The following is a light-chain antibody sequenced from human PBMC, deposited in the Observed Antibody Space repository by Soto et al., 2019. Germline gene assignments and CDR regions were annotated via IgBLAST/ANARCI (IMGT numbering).Light chain of an antibody. CDR3: SSHTSGSTRV. CDR1: SSDIGGYDY. Sequence: QSALTQPASVSGSPGQSITISCTGTSSDIGGYDYVSWYQQHPDKAPKLMIYEVTNRPSGVSNRFSGSKSGNTASLTISGLLAEDEADYYCSSHTSGSTRVFGTGTKLTVL. J-gene: IGLJ1*01. V-gene: IGLV2-14*01. CDR2: EVT.